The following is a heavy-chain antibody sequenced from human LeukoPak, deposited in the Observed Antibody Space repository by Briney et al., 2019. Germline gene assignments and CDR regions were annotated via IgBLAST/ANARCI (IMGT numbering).Heavy chain of an antibody. Sequence: PGGSLRLSCTASGFTFSSYSLNWVRQAPGKGLVWVSRIKSDGSRTDYADSVKGRFTISRDNAKNTLYLQMNSLRAEDTAVYYCARELPFDYWGQGTLVTVSS. CDR3: ARELPFDY. CDR2: IKSDGSRT. D-gene: IGHD2-15*01. V-gene: IGHV3-74*01. J-gene: IGHJ4*02. CDR1: GFTFSSYS.